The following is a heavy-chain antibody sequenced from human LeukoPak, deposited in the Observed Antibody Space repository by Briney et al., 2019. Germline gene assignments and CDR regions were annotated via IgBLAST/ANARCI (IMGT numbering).Heavy chain of an antibody. CDR1: GYTFTGYY. V-gene: IGHV1-2*02. CDR3: ARNLYYYDSSGYSSFDY. D-gene: IGHD3-22*01. Sequence: ASVKVSCKASGYTFTGYYMHWVRQAPGQGLEWMGWINPNSGGTNYAQKFQGRVTMTRDTSISTAYMELSRLRSDDTAVYYCARNLYYYDSSGYSSFDYWGQGTLVTVSS. J-gene: IGHJ4*02. CDR2: INPNSGGT.